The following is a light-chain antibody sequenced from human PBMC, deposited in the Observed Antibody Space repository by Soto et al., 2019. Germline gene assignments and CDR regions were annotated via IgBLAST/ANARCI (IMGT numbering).Light chain of an antibody. CDR1: SSDVGGYNY. Sequence: QSALTQPASVSGSPGQSITISCTGTSSDVGGYNYVSWYQQHPGKAPKLMIYEVSNRPSGVSNRFSGSKSGNTASLTISGLQAEDEADYYCCSKTRIITYVFGTGTKVIVL. J-gene: IGLJ1*01. CDR3: CSKTRIITYV. V-gene: IGLV2-14*01. CDR2: EVS.